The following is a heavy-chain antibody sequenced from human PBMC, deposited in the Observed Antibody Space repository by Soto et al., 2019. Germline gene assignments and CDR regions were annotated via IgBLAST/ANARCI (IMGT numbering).Heavy chain of an antibody. CDR1: GFTFSDYY. J-gene: IGHJ6*02. D-gene: IGHD5-18*01. CDR3: ARSRGYSYGRYGMDV. Sequence: PGGSLRLSRAASGFTFSDYYMSWIRQAPGKGLEWVSYISSSSSYTNYADSVKGRFTISRDNAKNSLYLQMNSLRAEDTAVYYCARSRGYSYGRYGMDVWGQGTTVTVS. V-gene: IGHV3-11*06. CDR2: ISSSSSYT.